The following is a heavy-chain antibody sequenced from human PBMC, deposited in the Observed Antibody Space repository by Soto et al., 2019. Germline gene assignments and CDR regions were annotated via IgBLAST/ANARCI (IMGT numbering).Heavy chain of an antibody. J-gene: IGHJ4*02. D-gene: IGHD6-13*01. CDR2: ISGSGGST. CDR3: AKSEEFGSRSFDY. V-gene: IGHV3-23*01. Sequence: EVQLLESGGGLVQPGGSLRLSCAASGFTVSSYAMSWVRQAPGKALEWVSAISGSGGSTYYADSVKGRFTISRDNSKDTLYLQMNSLRAEDTAVYYCAKSEEFGSRSFDYWGQGALVTVSS. CDR1: GFTVSSYA.